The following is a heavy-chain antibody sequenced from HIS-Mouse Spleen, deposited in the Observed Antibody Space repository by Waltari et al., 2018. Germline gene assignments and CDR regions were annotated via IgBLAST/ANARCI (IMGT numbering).Heavy chain of an antibody. Sequence: EVQLLESGGGLVQPGGSLRLSCAASGFTFSSYAMSWVRQAPGKVLEWVSAISGSGGSAYYAASVKGPFTISRANSKNTLELKMNSLRAEDTAVYYCAKDGAARPLDYWGQGTLVTVSS. D-gene: IGHD6-6*01. J-gene: IGHJ4*02. CDR3: AKDGAARPLDY. CDR2: ISGSGGSA. V-gene: IGHV3-23*01. CDR1: GFTFSSYA.